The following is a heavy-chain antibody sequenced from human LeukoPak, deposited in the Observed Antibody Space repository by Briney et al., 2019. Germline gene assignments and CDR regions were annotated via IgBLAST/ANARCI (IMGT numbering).Heavy chain of an antibody. CDR1: GYTSTGYY. V-gene: IGHV1-2*02. D-gene: IGHD6-13*01. CDR3: ARPRTKYSSSWYGY. Sequence: ASVKVSCEASGYTSTGYYMHWVRQAPGQGLEWMGWINPNSGGTNYAQKFQGRVTMTRDTSISTAYMELSRLRSDDTAVYYCARPRTKYSSSWYGYWGQGTLVTVSS. J-gene: IGHJ4*02. CDR2: INPNSGGT.